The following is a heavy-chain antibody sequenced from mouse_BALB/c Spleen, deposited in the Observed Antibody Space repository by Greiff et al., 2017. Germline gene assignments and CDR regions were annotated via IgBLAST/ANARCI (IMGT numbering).Heavy chain of an antibody. Sequence: EVQVVESGAELVKPGASVKLSCTASGFNIKDTYMHWVKQRPEQGLEWIGRIDPANGNTKYDPKFQGKATITADTSSNTAYLQLSSLTSEDTAVYYCARWLPYAMDYWGQGTSVTVSS. J-gene: IGHJ4*01. V-gene: IGHV14-3*02. CDR3: ARWLPYAMDY. CDR1: GFNIKDTY. D-gene: IGHD2-2*01. CDR2: IDPANGNT.